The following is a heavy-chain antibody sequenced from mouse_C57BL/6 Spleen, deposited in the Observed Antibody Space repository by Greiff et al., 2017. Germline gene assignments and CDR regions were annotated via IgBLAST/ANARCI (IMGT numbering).Heavy chain of an antibody. Sequence: EVQLQESGPELVKPGASVKMSCKASGYTFTDYNMHWVKQSHGKSLEWIGYINPNNGGTSYNQKFKGKATLTVNKSSSTAYMELRSLTSEDSAVYYCARERAYGNYVRYYAMDYWGQGTSVTVSS. V-gene: IGHV1-22*01. D-gene: IGHD2-1*01. J-gene: IGHJ4*01. CDR2: INPNNGGT. CDR3: ARERAYGNYVRYYAMDY. CDR1: GYTFTDYN.